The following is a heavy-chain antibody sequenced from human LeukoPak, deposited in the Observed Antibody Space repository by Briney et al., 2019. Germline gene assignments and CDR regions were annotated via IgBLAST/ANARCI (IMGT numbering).Heavy chain of an antibody. V-gene: IGHV3-43D*03. D-gene: IGHD3-10*01. CDR2: ISWDGGST. CDR1: GFTFGDYA. J-gene: IGHJ4*02. CDR3: AKEAGRPALGYFDY. Sequence: GGSLRLSCTTSGFTFGDYAMHWVRQAPGKGLEWVSLISWDGGSTYYADSVKGRFTISRDNSKTSLYLQMNSLRAEDTALYYCAKEAGRPALGYFDYWGQGTLVTVSS.